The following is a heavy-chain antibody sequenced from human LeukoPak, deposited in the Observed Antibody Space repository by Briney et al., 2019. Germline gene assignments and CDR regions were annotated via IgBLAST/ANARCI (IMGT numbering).Heavy chain of an antibody. CDR1: GGSISRDY. Sequence: SETLSLTCTVSGGSISRDYWSWIRQPPGKGLEWIGYIDYAGRTNYNPSLKSRVTISVDTSKNQFSLKLSSVTAADTAVYYCARAYSSGWGGWFDPWGQGTLVTVSS. D-gene: IGHD6-19*01. CDR2: IDYAGRT. J-gene: IGHJ5*02. CDR3: ARAYSSGWGGWFDP. V-gene: IGHV4-59*01.